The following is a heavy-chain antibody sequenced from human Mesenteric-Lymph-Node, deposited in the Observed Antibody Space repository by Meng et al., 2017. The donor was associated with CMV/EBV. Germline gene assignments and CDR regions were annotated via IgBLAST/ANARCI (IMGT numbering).Heavy chain of an antibody. Sequence: GESLKISCAASGFTFSSYWMHWVRQAPGKGLEYVSFIRSDDSTNYAKSVQGRFTISRDNSKNTVFLLMNSLRAEDTALYYCARACRQVNNCYLDYWGQGTLVTVSS. CDR2: IRSDDST. D-gene: IGHD1-1*01. CDR1: GFTFSSYW. J-gene: IGHJ4*02. CDR3: ARACRQVNNCYLDY. V-gene: IGHV3-53*01.